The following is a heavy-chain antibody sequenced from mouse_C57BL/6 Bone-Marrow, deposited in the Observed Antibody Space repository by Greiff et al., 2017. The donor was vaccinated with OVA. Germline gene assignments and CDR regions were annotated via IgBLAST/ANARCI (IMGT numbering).Heavy chain of an antibody. CDR1: GFSFNTYA. V-gene: IGHV10-1*01. CDR2: IRSKSNNYAT. CDR3: VRHPGYDYAMDD. Sequence: EVQRVESGGGLVQPKGSLKLSCAASGFSFNTYAMNWVRQAPGKGLEWVARIRSKSNNYATYYADSVKDRFTISRDDSESMLYLQMNNVKTEDTAMYYCVRHPGYDYAMDDWGQGTSVTVSS. J-gene: IGHJ4*01. D-gene: IGHD3-2*02.